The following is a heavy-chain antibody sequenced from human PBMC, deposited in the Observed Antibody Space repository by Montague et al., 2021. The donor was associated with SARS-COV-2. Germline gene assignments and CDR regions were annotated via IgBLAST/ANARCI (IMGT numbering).Heavy chain of an antibody. J-gene: IGHJ4*02. CDR3: ARVADSGTYWSVDY. CDR2: IYHSGSA. V-gene: IGHV4-39*07. Sequence: SETLSLTCTVSGGSISSTSYYWGWVRQPPGKGLEWIGSIYHSGSAYFNPSLKSRVAISIDTSKNQFSLKVNSVTAADTAVYYCARVADSGTYWSVDYWGQGTLVTVSS. CDR1: GGSISSTSYY. D-gene: IGHD1-26*01.